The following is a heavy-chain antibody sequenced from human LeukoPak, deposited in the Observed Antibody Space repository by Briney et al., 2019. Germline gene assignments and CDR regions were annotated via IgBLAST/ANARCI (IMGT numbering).Heavy chain of an antibody. CDR1: GGSISSGGYY. D-gene: IGHD6-19*01. V-gene: IGHV4-31*03. Sequence: PSQTLSLTCTVTGGSISSGGYYWSWIRQHPGKGLEWIGNIYYSGSTSYNPSLKSRVTISVDTSKNQFSLKLSSVTAADTAVYYCARGPDSSGPPVDGMDVWGQGTTVTVSS. CDR2: IYYSGST. J-gene: IGHJ6*02. CDR3: ARGPDSSGPPVDGMDV.